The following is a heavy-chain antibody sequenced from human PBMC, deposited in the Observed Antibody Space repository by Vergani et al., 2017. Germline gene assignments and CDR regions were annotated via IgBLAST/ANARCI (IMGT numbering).Heavy chain of an antibody. Sequence: QVQLVESEGGVVQPGRSLTLSCVASGFTFSSHGMHWVRQAPGKGLEWVAVIWYDGSNKYYADSVKGRFTISRDNSKNTLYLQMNSLRAEDTAVYYCAKAPDNGVCDYWGQGTLVTVSS. J-gene: IGHJ4*02. D-gene: IGHD2-8*01. CDR2: IWYDGSNK. V-gene: IGHV3-33*06. CDR3: AKAPDNGVCDY. CDR1: GFTFSSHG.